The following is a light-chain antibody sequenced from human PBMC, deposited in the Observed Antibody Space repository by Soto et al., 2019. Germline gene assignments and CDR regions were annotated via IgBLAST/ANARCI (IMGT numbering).Light chain of an antibody. J-gene: IGLJ3*02. CDR1: SSDVGAYNY. Sequence: QSALTQPASVSGSLGQSITISCTGTSSDVGAYNYVSWYQQHPGKAPKLMISEVSNRPSGVSNRFSGSKSGNTASLTISGLQAEDEADYHCCSYTTTSTWVFGGGTKLTVL. CDR2: EVS. CDR3: CSYTTTSTWV. V-gene: IGLV2-14*01.